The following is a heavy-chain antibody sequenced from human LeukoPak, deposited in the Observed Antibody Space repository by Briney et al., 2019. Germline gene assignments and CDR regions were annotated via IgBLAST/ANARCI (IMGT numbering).Heavy chain of an antibody. D-gene: IGHD1-26*01. CDR1: GFTFSSYA. V-gene: IGHV3-30*04. CDR2: ISYDGSNK. J-gene: IGHJ4*02. Sequence: PGGSLRLSCAASGFTFSSYAMHWVRQAPGKGLEWVAVISYDGSNKYYADSVKGRFTISRDNSKNTLYLQMNSLRAEDTAVYYCARGENWGQGTLVTVSS. CDR3: ARGEN.